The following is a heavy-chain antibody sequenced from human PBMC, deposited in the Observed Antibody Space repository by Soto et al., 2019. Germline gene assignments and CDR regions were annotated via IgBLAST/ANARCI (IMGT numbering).Heavy chain of an antibody. CDR3: ARDRGSYRSYFDY. Sequence: PGGSLRLSCAASGFTFSSYGMHWVRQAPGKGLEWVAVIWYDGSNKYYADSVKGRFTISRDNSKNTLYLQMNSLRAEDTAVYYCARDRGSYRSYFDYWGQGTLVTVSS. J-gene: IGHJ4*02. CDR2: IWYDGSNK. D-gene: IGHD1-26*01. CDR1: GFTFSSYG. V-gene: IGHV3-33*01.